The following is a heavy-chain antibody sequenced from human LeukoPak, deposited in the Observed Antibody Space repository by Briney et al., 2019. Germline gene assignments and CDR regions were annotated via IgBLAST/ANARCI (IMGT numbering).Heavy chain of an antibody. J-gene: IGHJ3*02. CDR1: GGSISSYY. CDR2: IYYSGST. D-gene: IGHD3-22*01. CDR3: ARDLRGYYDSSGSLGAFDI. Sequence: PSETLSLTCTVSGGSISSYYWSWIRQPPGKGLEWIGYIYYSGSTNYNPSLKSRVTISVDTSKNQFSLKLSSVTAADTAVYYCARDLRGYYDSSGSLGAFDIWGQGTMVTVSS. V-gene: IGHV4-59*01.